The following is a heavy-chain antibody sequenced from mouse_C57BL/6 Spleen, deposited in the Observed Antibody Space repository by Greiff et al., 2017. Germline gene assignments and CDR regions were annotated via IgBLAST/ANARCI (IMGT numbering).Heavy chain of an antibody. CDR2: INSDGGST. D-gene: IGHD1-1*01. J-gene: IGHJ1*03. CDR3: ARHYYGKGYVAV. V-gene: IGHV5-2*01. Sequence: EVQLVESGGGLVKPGESLKLSCESNEYDFPSHDMSWVRQTPEKRLELVAAINSDGGSTYYPDTMERRFIISRDNTKKTLYLQMSSLRSEDKALYYSARHYYGKGYVAVWGTGTTVTVSS. CDR1: EYDFPSHD.